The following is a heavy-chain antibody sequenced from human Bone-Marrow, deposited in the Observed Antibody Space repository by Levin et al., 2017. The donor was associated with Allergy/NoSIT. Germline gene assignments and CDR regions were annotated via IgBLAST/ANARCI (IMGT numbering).Heavy chain of an antibody. Sequence: KVSCKGSGYSFTSYWINWLRQMPGKGLEWMGRVDPVGSKAFYSPSFQGHVSISADKSINTAYLQWSSLKASDAAMYYCASLPYCGDDCYSGDFEYWGQGTLVTVSS. CDR3: ASLPYCGDDCYSGDFEY. CDR1: GYSFTSYW. J-gene: IGHJ4*02. D-gene: IGHD2-21*02. CDR2: VDPVGSKA. V-gene: IGHV5-10-1*01.